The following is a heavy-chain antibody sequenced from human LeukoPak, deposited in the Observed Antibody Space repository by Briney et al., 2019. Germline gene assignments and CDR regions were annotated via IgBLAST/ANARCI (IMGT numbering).Heavy chain of an antibody. J-gene: IGHJ4*02. V-gene: IGHV4-39*07. Sequence: SETLSLTCTVSGGSISSSSYYWGWIRQPPGKGLEWIGSIYYSGSTYYNPSLKSRVTISVDTSKNQFSLKLTSVTAADTALYYCARDRTMIGTNWGQGTLVTVSS. CDR3: ARDRTMIGTN. CDR1: GGSISSSSYY. CDR2: IYYSGST. D-gene: IGHD3-22*01.